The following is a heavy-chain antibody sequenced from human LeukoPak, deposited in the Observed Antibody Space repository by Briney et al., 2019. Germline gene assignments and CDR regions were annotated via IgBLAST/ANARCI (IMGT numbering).Heavy chain of an antibody. Sequence: PGGSLRLSCGASGFTFSSYAMAWVRQAPGKGLEWVSAIRGTGSSTYYADSVKGRFTISRDNSKSTLYLQMNSLRAEDTAVYYCAKMMGQRLYDYCMDVWGKGTTVTVSS. CDR3: AKMMGQRLYDYCMDV. J-gene: IGHJ6*03. V-gene: IGHV3-23*01. CDR1: GFTFSSYA. CDR2: IRGTGSST. D-gene: IGHD3-16*01.